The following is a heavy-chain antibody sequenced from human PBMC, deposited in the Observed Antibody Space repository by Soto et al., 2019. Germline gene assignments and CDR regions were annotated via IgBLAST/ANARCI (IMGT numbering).Heavy chain of an antibody. CDR2: INPNSGDT. J-gene: IGHJ4*02. V-gene: IGHV1-2*02. D-gene: IGHD6-6*01. Sequence: QVKLVQSGAEVRKPGASVKVSGKASGYTFTAYFLHWVRQPPGQGLEWMGWINPNSGDTKSAQNFQARVTMTRDTSIGTVYMEVTRLRSDDTAFYYCARDATRIAARPFDYWGQGSLVTVSS. CDR1: GYTFTAYF. CDR3: ARDATRIAARPFDY.